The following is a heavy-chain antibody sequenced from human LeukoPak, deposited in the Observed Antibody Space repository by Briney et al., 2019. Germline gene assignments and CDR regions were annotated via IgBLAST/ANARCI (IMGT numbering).Heavy chain of an antibody. CDR3: ARVRYPDSTCYFDY. J-gene: IGHJ4*02. D-gene: IGHD6-13*01. CDR2: IYYSGST. V-gene: IGHV4-30-4*02. CDR1: GGSISSGDYY. Sequence: SETLSLTCTVSGGSISSGDYYWSWIRQPPGKGLEWIGYIYYSGSTYYNPSLKSRVTISVDTSKNQFSLKLNSVTAADTAVYYCARVRYPDSTCYFDYWGQGTLVIVSS.